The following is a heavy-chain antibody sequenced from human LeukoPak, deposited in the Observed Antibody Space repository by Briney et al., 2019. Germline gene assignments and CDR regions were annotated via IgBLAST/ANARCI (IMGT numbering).Heavy chain of an antibody. J-gene: IGHJ6*02. Sequence: PGGSLRLSCAGSGFTFSSYAMHWVRQAPGKGLEYVSAISRNGGSTYYANSVKGRFTISRDNSKNTLYLQMGSLRAEDTAVYYCARGGRGHDFSPNYYYGMDVWGQGTTVTVSS. CDR2: ISRNGGST. V-gene: IGHV3-64*01. CDR1: GFTFSSYA. D-gene: IGHD5-12*01. CDR3: ARGGRGHDFSPNYYYGMDV.